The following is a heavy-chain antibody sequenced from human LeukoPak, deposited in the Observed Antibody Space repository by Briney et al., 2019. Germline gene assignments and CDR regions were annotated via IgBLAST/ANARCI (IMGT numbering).Heavy chain of an antibody. V-gene: IGHV3-23*01. CDR3: ANWGGTQTIGVIWYGPLDY. J-gene: IGHJ4*02. CDR2: IRAGGDVT. CDR1: RFTFSKYI. Sequence: TGGSLRLSCVASRFTFSKYIMTWVRQGPGKGLEWVACIRAGGDVTFDADSVKGRFRPSSDNSRNTVYLEMNSLRVDDTGVYFCANWGGTQTIGVIWYGPLDYWGQGTQVTVSS. D-gene: IGHD3-16*01.